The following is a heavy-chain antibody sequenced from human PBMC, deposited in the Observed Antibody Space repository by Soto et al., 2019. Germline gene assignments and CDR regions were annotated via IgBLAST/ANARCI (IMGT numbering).Heavy chain of an antibody. Sequence: EAQLVESGGDLVQPGGFLRLSCAASGFMFSSYDMHWVRQGRGKGLEWVAAIGTAGDTYYLGSVKGRFTISRENDKKSLNLQMNSLTPADTAVYFCVKDAYGDSRIFDSWGRGTLVTVSS. V-gene: IGHV3-13*01. CDR2: IGTAGDT. CDR3: VKDAYGDSRIFDS. D-gene: IGHD4-17*01. J-gene: IGHJ4*02. CDR1: GFMFSSYD.